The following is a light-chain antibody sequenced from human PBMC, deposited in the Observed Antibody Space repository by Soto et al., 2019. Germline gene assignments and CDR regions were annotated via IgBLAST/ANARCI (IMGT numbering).Light chain of an antibody. V-gene: IGLV1-40*01. CDR2: GNS. Sequence: QSVLTQPPSVSGAPGQRVTMSCTGSSSNIGAGYDVHWYQQLPGTAPKLLLFGNSNRPSGVPDRFSGSKSGTSASLAITGLQAEDEADYYCQSYDTSLRAYVFGPGTKVTVL. CDR3: QSYDTSLRAYV. J-gene: IGLJ1*01. CDR1: SSNIGAGYD.